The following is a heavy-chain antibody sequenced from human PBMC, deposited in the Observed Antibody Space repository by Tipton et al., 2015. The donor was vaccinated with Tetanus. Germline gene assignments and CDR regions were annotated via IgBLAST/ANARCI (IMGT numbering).Heavy chain of an antibody. CDR3: ASDPALMGNFDY. V-gene: IGHV4-59*02. J-gene: IGHJ4*02. CDR2: VYYTGST. Sequence: TLSLTCTVSGDSVSGYYWSWIRQPPGKGLEWIGYVYYTGSTNHNPSLKSRVTISMDRSKNQISLQLTSVTAADTAVYYCASDPALMGNFDYWGQGTLVTVSS. D-gene: IGHD2-2*01. CDR1: GDSVSGYY.